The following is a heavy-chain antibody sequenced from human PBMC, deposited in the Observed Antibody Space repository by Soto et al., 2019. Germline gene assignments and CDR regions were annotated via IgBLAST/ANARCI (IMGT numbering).Heavy chain of an antibody. V-gene: IGHV1-3*01. J-gene: IGHJ4*02. CDR2: INAGYGNT. Sequence: GASVKVSCKASGYTFSSYAMHWVRQAPGQRLEWMGWINAGYGNTKSSQKFQDRVTISRDTSASTAYMELTSLRSEDTAVYYCARDTGDGTFDNWGQGTLVTVSS. D-gene: IGHD7-27*01. CDR3: ARDTGDGTFDN. CDR1: GYTFSSYA.